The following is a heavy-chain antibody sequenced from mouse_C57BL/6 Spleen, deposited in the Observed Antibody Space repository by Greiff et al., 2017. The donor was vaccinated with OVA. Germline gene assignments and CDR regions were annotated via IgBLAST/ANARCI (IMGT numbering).Heavy chain of an antibody. CDR1: GYTFTSYW. D-gene: IGHD1-1*01. Sequence: VQLQQSGAELVRPGASVKLSCKASGYTFTSYWMQWVKQRPGQGLEWIGEIDPSDSYTNYNQKFKGKATLTVDTSSSTAYMQLSSLTSEDSAVYYCATGYGSSPAWFAYWGQGTLVTVSA. CDR2: IDPSDSYT. CDR3: ATGYGSSPAWFAY. J-gene: IGHJ3*01. V-gene: IGHV1-50*01.